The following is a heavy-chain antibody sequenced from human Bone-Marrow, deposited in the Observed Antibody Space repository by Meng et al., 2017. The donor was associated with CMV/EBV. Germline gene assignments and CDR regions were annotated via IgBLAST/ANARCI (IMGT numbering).Heavy chain of an antibody. CDR2: ISYDGSNK. V-gene: IGHV3-30-3*01. Sequence: LSLTCAASGFTFSSYAMHWVRQAPGKGLEWVAVISYDGSNKYYADSVKGRFTISRDNSKNTLYLQMNSLRAEDTAVYYCARDLFRWWGQGTLVTVSS. D-gene: IGHD2-21*01. CDR3: ARDLFRW. CDR1: GFTFSSYA. J-gene: IGHJ4*02.